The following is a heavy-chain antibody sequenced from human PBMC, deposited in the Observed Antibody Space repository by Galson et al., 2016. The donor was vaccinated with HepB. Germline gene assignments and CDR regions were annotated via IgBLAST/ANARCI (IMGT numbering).Heavy chain of an antibody. CDR2: IYHSGGT. D-gene: IGHD6-13*01. J-gene: IGHJ4*02. CDR1: GLTFSNYEM. Sequence: SLRLSCAASGLTFSNYEMSWVRQPPGKGLEWIGEIYHSGGTNYNPSLKSRVTISVDKSKNQFSLKLSSVTAADTAVYYCARGGSTLRSYISNWQGLDYWGQGTLVTVSS. CDR3: ARGGSTLRSYISNWQGLDY. V-gene: IGHV4-4*02.